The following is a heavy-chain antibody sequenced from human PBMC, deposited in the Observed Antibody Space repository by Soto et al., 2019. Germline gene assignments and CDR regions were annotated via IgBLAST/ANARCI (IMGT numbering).Heavy chain of an antibody. D-gene: IGHD6-25*01. V-gene: IGHV3-53*01. CDR3: ATQRGGGGY. J-gene: IGHJ4*02. Sequence: EVQLVESGGGLIQPGGSLRLSCAVSGFTVSNNYMSWVRQAPGKGLEGVSVIYSGGYTAYGDSVKGRFTISRDNSKNKLNLQINRLGADDPACYYGATQRGGGGYWGQGTLVTVSS. CDR1: GFTVSNNY. CDR2: IYSGGYT.